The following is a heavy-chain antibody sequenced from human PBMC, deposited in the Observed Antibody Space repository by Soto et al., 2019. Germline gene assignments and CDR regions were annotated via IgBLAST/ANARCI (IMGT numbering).Heavy chain of an antibody. CDR2: ISGSGGST. CDR1: GFTFSSYA. V-gene: IGHV3-23*01. CDR3: ADFLGVTKIYYYYYYMDV. D-gene: IGHD4-17*01. J-gene: IGHJ6*03. Sequence: EVQLLESGGGLVQPGGSLRLSCAASGFTFSSYAMSWVRQAPGKGLEWVSAISGSGGSTYYADSVKGRFTISRDNSKNTLYLQMNSRRAEDTAVYYCADFLGVTKIYYYYYYMDVWGKGTTVTVSS.